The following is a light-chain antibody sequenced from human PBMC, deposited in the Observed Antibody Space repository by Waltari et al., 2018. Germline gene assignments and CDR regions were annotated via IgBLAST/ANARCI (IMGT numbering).Light chain of an antibody. Sequence: QSALTHPASVSGSPGQSITISCTGSSSAVGGYDYTSWYQQHPGKAPKLLIYEVSNRPSGVSNRFSGSKSGNTDSLTISGLQAEDEADYYCSSYTSSDTLVFGGGTKLTVL. J-gene: IGLJ3*02. CDR3: SSYTSSDTLV. CDR1: SSAVGGYDY. V-gene: IGLV2-14*01. CDR2: EVS.